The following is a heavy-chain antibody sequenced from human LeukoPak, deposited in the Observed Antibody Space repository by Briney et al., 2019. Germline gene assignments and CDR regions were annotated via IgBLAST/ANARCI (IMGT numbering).Heavy chain of an antibody. Sequence: SETLSLTCAVYGGSFSGYYWSWIRQPPGKGLEWIGEINHSGSTNYNPSLKSRVTISVDTSKNQFSLKLSSVTAADTAVYYCARGCAWHGGCLNCWGQGALVTVSS. CDR2: INHSGST. V-gene: IGHV4-34*01. CDR3: ARGCAWHGGCLNC. D-gene: IGHD3-10*01. CDR1: GGSFSGYY. J-gene: IGHJ4*02.